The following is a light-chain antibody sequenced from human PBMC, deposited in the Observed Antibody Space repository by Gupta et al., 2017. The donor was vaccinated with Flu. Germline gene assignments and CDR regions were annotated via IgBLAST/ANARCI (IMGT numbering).Light chain of an antibody. Sequence: DIQMTQSPSTLSASVGDRVTITCRASQSVSSWLAWYQQKPGKDPKVLIYKASSLESGVPSRFSGSGSGTEFTLTISSLQPDDFATYYCQQYNSYSWTFGQGTKVEIK. CDR3: QQYNSYSWT. V-gene: IGKV1-5*03. CDR2: KAS. CDR1: QSVSSW. J-gene: IGKJ1*01.